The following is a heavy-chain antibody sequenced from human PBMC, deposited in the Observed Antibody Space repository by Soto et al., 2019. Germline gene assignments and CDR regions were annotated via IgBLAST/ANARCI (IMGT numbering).Heavy chain of an antibody. CDR2: IYHSGST. Sequence: SETLSLTCAVSGGSISSSNWWSWVRQPPGKGLEWIGEIYHSGSTNYNPSLKSRVTISVDKSKNQFSLKLSSVTASDTAMYYCARSRTYGGNSFDYWGQGTLVTVSS. D-gene: IGHD2-21*01. V-gene: IGHV4-4*02. J-gene: IGHJ4*02. CDR1: GGSISSSNW. CDR3: ARSRTYGGNSFDY.